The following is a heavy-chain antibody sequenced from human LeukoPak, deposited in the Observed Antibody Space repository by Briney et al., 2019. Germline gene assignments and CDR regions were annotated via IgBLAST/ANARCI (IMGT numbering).Heavy chain of an antibody. V-gene: IGHV4-31*03. D-gene: IGHD3-22*01. CDR1: GGSIGGGDYY. CDR3: ARRKNYYDSSGYYYGFDY. CDR2: IYYGGNT. Sequence: TLSLTCTVSGGSIGGGDYYWSWIRQHPGKGLEWIGYIYYGGNTYYNPSLKSRVAISVDTSKNQFSLKLTSVTAADTAVYYCARRKNYYDSSGYYYGFDYWGQGTLDTVSS. J-gene: IGHJ4*02.